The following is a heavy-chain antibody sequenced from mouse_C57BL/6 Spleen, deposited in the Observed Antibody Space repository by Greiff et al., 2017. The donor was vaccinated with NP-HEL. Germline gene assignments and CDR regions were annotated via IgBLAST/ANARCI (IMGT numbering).Heavy chain of an antibody. V-gene: IGHV1-59*01. J-gene: IGHJ2*01. Sequence: QVQLQQPGAELVRPGTSVKLSCKASGYTFTSYWMHWVKQRPGQGLEWIGVIDPSDSYTNYNQKFKGKATLTVDTSSSTAYMQLSSLTSEDSAVDYCARDPVITTVVATDYWGQGTTLTVSS. CDR2: IDPSDSYT. CDR3: ARDPVITTVVATDY. D-gene: IGHD1-1*01. CDR1: GYTFTSYW.